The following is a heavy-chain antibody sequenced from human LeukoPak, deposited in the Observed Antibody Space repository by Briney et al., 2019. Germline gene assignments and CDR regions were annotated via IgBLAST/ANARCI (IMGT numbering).Heavy chain of an antibody. D-gene: IGHD6-13*01. CDR1: GFTFSSYS. V-gene: IGHV3-48*01. Sequence: PGGSLRLSCAASGFTFSSYSMNWVRQAPGMGLEWVSYISGSGSTTNYADSVKGRFTISRDNSKNTLYLQMNSLRAEDTAVYYCASLLSRVSSSSEFDPWGQGTLVTVSS. J-gene: IGHJ5*02. CDR2: ISGSGSTT. CDR3: ASLLSRVSSSSEFDP.